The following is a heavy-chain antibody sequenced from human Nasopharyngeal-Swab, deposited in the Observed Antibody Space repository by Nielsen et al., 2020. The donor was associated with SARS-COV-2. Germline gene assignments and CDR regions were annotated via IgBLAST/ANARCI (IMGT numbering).Heavy chain of an antibody. CDR1: GGTFSSYA. CDR2: IIPIFGTA. Sequence: SVKVSCKASGGTFSSYAISWVRQAPGQGPEWMGGIIPIFGTANYAQKFQGRVTITADESTSTAYMELSSLRSEDTAVYYCARDLIAAAVVNWFDPWGQGTLVTVSS. J-gene: IGHJ5*02. CDR3: ARDLIAAAVVNWFDP. D-gene: IGHD6-13*01. V-gene: IGHV1-69*13.